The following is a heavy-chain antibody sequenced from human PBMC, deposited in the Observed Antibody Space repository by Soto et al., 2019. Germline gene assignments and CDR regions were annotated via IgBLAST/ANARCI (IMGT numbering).Heavy chain of an antibody. CDR1: GDSLSSSGFY. V-gene: IGHV4-39*01. J-gene: IGHJ4*02. Sequence: SETLSLTCAVSGDSLSSSGFYWGWIRQPPGKGLEWIGSIYYSGSTYYNPSLKSRVTISVDTSKSQFSLKMRSVTAADTAVYYCARRQQWLAGYFDDWGQGTLVTVSS. CDR3: ARRQQWLAGYFDD. CDR2: IYYSGST. D-gene: IGHD6-19*01.